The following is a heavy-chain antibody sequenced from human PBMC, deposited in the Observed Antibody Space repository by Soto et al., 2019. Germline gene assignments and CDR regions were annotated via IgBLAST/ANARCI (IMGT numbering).Heavy chain of an antibody. CDR3: AKGGYGGKFEY. CDR1: GFTFSSYA. V-gene: IGHV3-23*01. CDR2: ISGGGGST. J-gene: IGHJ4*02. D-gene: IGHD6-25*01. Sequence: EVQLLESGGGLVQPGGSLRLSCAASGFTFSSYAMSWVRQAPGKGLEWVSAISGGGGSTYIAASVKGRFTISRDNSKNTLYLQMNSLRAEDTAVYYCAKGGYGGKFEYWGQGTLVTVSS.